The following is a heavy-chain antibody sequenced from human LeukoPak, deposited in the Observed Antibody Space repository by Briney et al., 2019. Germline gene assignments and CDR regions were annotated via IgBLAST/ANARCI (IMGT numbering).Heavy chain of an antibody. Sequence: SGTLSLTCTVSGGSISSYYWSWIRQHPGKGLEWIGYIYYSGSTNYNPSLKSRVTISVDTSKNQFSLKLSSVTAADTAVYYCASQWFGEFAFDYWGQGTLVTVSS. CDR3: ASQWFGEFAFDY. CDR1: GGSISSYY. J-gene: IGHJ4*02. V-gene: IGHV4-59*01. D-gene: IGHD3-10*01. CDR2: IYYSGST.